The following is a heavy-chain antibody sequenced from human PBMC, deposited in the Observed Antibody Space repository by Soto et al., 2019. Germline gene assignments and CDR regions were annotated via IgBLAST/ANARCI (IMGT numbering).Heavy chain of an antibody. CDR2: ISGSGGST. D-gene: IGHD3-22*01. V-gene: IGHV3-23*01. CDR1: GFTFSSYA. CDR3: AKGAYYYDSSGYYYSPTDAFDI. Sequence: GGSLRLSCAASGFTFSSYAMSWVRQAPGKGLEWVSAISGSGGSTYYADSVKGRFTISRDNSKNTLYLQMNSLRAEDTAVYYCAKGAYYYDSSGYYYSPTDAFDIWGQGTMVTVSS. J-gene: IGHJ3*02.